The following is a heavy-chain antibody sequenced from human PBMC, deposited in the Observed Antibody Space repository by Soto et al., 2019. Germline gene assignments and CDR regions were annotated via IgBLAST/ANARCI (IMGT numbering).Heavy chain of an antibody. J-gene: IGHJ4*02. Sequence: QVQLVQSGAEVKVPGASVKVSCKASGFTFQNYRMHWVRQAPGQGLEWMGIIHPSGDTTTYAQNFQGRLAMTRDTSTSTAYMELSSLTSEDTAVYYCAKDLWGSWTVDYWGQGTLITVSS. CDR1: GFTFQNYR. CDR2: IHPSGDTT. D-gene: IGHD3-16*01. V-gene: IGHV1-46*02. CDR3: AKDLWGSWTVDY.